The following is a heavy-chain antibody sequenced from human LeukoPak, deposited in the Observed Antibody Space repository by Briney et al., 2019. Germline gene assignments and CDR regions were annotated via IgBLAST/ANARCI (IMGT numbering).Heavy chain of an antibody. V-gene: IGHV4-38-2*01. J-gene: IGHJ3*02. D-gene: IGHD3-16*02. CDR3: MRVGGYNAFDI. CDR2: INHSGHS. Sequence: SETLSLTCGVSGYSISSGYDWGWLRQSPGKGLEWIGHINHSGHSHYNPSLKSRVTVSLDTSKNQVSLYLSSVTAADTAVYYCMRVGGYNAFDIWGQGTMVTVSS. CDR1: GYSISSGYD.